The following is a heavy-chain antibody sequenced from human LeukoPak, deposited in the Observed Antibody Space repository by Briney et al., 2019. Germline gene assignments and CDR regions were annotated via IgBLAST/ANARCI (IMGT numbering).Heavy chain of an antibody. Sequence: GRSLRLSCAASGFTFSSYVMHWVRQAPGKGLEWVTVISYDGSNKYYADSVKGRFTISRDNSKNTLYLQMNSLRAEDTAVYYCARDGGADIVVVPALHPYYFDYWGQGTLVTVSS. V-gene: IGHV3-30-3*01. D-gene: IGHD2-2*01. CDR2: ISYDGSNK. J-gene: IGHJ4*02. CDR3: ARDGGADIVVVPALHPYYFDY. CDR1: GFTFSSYV.